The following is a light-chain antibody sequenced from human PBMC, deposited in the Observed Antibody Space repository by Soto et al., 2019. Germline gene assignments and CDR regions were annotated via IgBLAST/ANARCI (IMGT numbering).Light chain of an antibody. Sequence: EVVMTQSPATLSVSPGERATLSCRASQSVRSNLAWYQQKPGQAPRLLIYDASTRATGIPARFSGSGSETEFTLTISSLQSEDFAVYYCQQYNNWPPLTFGGGTKVEIK. CDR1: QSVRSN. CDR2: DAS. V-gene: IGKV3-15*01. CDR3: QQYNNWPPLT. J-gene: IGKJ4*01.